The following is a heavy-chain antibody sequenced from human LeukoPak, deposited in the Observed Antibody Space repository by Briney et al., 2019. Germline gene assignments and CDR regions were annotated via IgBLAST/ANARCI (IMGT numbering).Heavy chain of an antibody. CDR2: ISGSGGST. J-gene: IGHJ4*02. D-gene: IGHD2-15*01. Sequence: GGSLRLSCAASGFTFSSYAMSWVRQAPGKGLEWVSAISGSGGSTYYADSVKGRFTISRDNSKNTLYLQMNSLRAEDTAVYYCAKDVVVVAATRAPFDYWGQGTLVTVSS. CDR1: GFTFSSYA. CDR3: AKDVVVVAATRAPFDY. V-gene: IGHV3-23*01.